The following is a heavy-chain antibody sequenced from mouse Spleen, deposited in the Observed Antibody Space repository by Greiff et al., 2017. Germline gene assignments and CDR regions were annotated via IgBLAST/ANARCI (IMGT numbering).Heavy chain of an antibody. Sequence: EVQLVESGGGLVQPGGSLKLSCATSGFTFSDYYMYWVRQTPEKRLEWVAYISNGGGSTYYPDTVKGRFTISRDNAKNTLYLQMSRLKSEDTAMYYCARRGGNYSWFAYWGQGTLVTVSA. D-gene: IGHD2-1*01. CDR2: ISNGGGST. CDR1: GFTFSDYY. CDR3: ARRGGNYSWFAY. J-gene: IGHJ3*01. V-gene: IGHV5-12*02.